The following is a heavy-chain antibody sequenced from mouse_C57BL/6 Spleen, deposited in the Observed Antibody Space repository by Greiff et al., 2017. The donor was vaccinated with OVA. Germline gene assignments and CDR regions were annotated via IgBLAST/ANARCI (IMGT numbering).Heavy chain of an antibody. CDR1: GYTFTDYN. D-gene: IGHD1-1*01. Sequence: SGPELVKPGASVKIPCKASGYTFTDYNMDWVKQSHGKSLEWIGDINPNNGGTIYNQKFKGKATLTVDKSSSTAYMELRSLTSEDTAVYYCARRYYYGSSPYFDYWGQGTTLTVSS. V-gene: IGHV1-18*01. J-gene: IGHJ2*01. CDR3: ARRYYYGSSPYFDY. CDR2: INPNNGGT.